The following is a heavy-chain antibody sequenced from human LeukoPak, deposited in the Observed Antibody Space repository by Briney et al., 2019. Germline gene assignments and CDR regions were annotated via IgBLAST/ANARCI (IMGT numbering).Heavy chain of an antibody. Sequence: ASVKVSCKASGYTFTGYYMHWVRQAPGQGLEWMGWINPNSGGTNYAQKFQGRVTMTRDTSISTAYMELSRLRSDDTAVYYCARGPQKAYDFLSGSYRYHFDSWGQGTLVTVSS. CDR2: INPNSGGT. J-gene: IGHJ4*02. D-gene: IGHD3-16*02. CDR3: ARGPQKAYDFLSGSYRYHFDS. V-gene: IGHV1-2*02. CDR1: GYTFTGYY.